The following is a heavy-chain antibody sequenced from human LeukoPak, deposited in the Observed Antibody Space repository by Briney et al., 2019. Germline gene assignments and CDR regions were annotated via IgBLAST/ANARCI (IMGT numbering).Heavy chain of an antibody. D-gene: IGHD2-2*01. CDR1: GFTFNNAW. CDR2: ISGSGGST. V-gene: IGHV3-23*01. J-gene: IGHJ4*02. Sequence: PGGSLRLSCAVSGFTFNNAWMSWVRQAPGKGLEWVSAISGSGGSTYYADSVKGRFTISRDNSKNTLYLQMNSLRAEDTAVYYAVVVPAAIDYWGQGTLVTVSS. CDR3: VVVPAAIDY.